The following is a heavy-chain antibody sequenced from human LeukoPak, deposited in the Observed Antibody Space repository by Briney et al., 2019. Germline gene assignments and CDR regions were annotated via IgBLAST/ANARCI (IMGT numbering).Heavy chain of an antibody. CDR1: GFPFNNYW. Sequence: PGGSLRLSCAASGFPFNNYWMHWVRQAPGRGLEWVSLIHRGGTTYHADSVKGRFTISRDNSKNTVYFQMNSLRAEDTAVYYCAKVDGGQSIWGQGTLVTVSS. D-gene: IGHD6-6*01. CDR2: IHRGGTT. V-gene: IGHV3-53*01. J-gene: IGHJ4*02. CDR3: AKVDGGQSI.